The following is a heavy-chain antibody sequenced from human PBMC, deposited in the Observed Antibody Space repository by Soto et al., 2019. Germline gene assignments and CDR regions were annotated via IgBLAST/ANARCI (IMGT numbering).Heavy chain of an antibody. CDR3: ARGGNYGSGPITDY. V-gene: IGHV4-59*01. CDR1: GGSISSYY. CDR2: IYYSGST. Sequence: QVQLQESGPGLVKPSETLSLTCTVSGGSISSYYWSWIRQPPGKGLEWIGYIYYSGSTNYNPSLKSRVTISVDTSKNQFSLKLSSVTAADTAVYYCARGGNYGSGPITDYWGQGTLVTVSS. J-gene: IGHJ4*02. D-gene: IGHD3-10*01.